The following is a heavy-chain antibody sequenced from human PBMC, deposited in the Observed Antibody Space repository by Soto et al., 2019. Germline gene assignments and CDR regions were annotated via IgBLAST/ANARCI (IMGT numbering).Heavy chain of an antibody. D-gene: IGHD2-2*01. J-gene: IGHJ6*03. CDR1: GFTFSNAW. V-gene: IGHV3-15*01. CDR2: IKSKTDCGTT. Sequence: EVQLVESGGGLVKPGGSLRLSCAASGFTFSNAWMSWVRQAPGKGLEWVGRIKSKTDCGTTDYAAPVKGRFTISRDDSKNTLYLQMNSLKTEDTAVYYCTTEDIVVVPAAPRPYYYYYMDVWGKGTTVTVSS. CDR3: TTEDIVVVPAAPRPYYYYYMDV.